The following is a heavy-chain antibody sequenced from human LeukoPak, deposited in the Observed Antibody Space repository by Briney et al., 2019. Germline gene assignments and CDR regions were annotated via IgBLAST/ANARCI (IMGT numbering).Heavy chain of an antibody. Sequence: IPSETLSLTCSVSGVSIANNYWSWIRQPPGKGLEWIGYIYNSVITNYNPSLKSRVTMSIDTSKNQFSLRLNSVTAADTAVYYCARVTFYGSGSMYADYWGQGTLTTVTS. CDR2: IYNSVIT. CDR3: ARVTFYGSGSMYADY. V-gene: IGHV4-59*01. CDR1: GVSIANNY. J-gene: IGHJ4*02. D-gene: IGHD3-10*01.